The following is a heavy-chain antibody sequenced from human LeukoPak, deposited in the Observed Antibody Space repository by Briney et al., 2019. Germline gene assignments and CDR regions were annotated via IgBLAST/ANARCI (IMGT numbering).Heavy chain of an antibody. J-gene: IGHJ5*02. D-gene: IGHD3-22*01. Sequence: SQTLSLTCTVSGGSISSGDYYWSWIRQPPGKGLEWIGYIYYSGSTYYNPSLKSRVTISIDTSKNQFSLKLSSVTAADTAEYYCARRKYYYGSSGEGNWFDPWGQGTLVTVSS. CDR3: ARRKYYYGSSGEGNWFDP. CDR1: GGSISSGDYY. CDR2: IYYSGST. V-gene: IGHV4-30-4*01.